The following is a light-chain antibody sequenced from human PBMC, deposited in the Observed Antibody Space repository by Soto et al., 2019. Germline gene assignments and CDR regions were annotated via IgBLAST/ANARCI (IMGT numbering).Light chain of an antibody. CDR1: QSVRSSY. CDR2: AAS. V-gene: IGKV3-20*01. CDR3: QQYGSSPFT. Sequence: EIVLTQSPGTLSLSPGERATLSCRASQSVRSSYLAWYQQKPGQAPRLLIYAASSRATGIPDRFSGSGSGTDFTLTISRLEPEDFAVYSCQQYGSSPFTFGGGTKVEIK. J-gene: IGKJ4*01.